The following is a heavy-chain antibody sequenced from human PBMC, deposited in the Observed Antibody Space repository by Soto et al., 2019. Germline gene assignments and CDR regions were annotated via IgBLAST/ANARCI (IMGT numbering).Heavy chain of an antibody. CDR1: GGSISSYY. D-gene: IGHD6-13*01. J-gene: IGHJ3*02. V-gene: IGHV4-59*01. Sequence: QVQLQESGPGLVKPSETLSLTCTDSGGSISSYYWSWIRQPPGKGLEWIGYIYHSGSTNYNPSLRSRVTISVDTSKNQFSLKLSSVTAADTAVYYCARGYSSSWADAFDIWGQGTMVTVSS. CDR2: IYHSGST. CDR3: ARGYSSSWADAFDI.